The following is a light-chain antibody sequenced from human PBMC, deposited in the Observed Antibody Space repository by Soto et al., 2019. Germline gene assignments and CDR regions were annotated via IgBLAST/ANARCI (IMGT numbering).Light chain of an antibody. Sequence: QSALTQPASVSGSPGQSISFSCSGTSSDVGGYDFVSWYQQYPGKAPKVLIYEVSHRPSGVSNRFSGSKSGNTASLTISGLQAEDEADYYCSSYSGTSTVDVFGTGTKLTVL. J-gene: IGLJ1*01. CDR3: SSYSGTSTVDV. V-gene: IGLV2-14*01. CDR2: EVS. CDR1: SSDVGGYDF.